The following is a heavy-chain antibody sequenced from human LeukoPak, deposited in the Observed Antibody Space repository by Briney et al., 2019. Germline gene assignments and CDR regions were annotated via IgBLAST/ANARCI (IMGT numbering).Heavy chain of an antibody. Sequence: GASVKVSCKASGYTFTSYAMNWVRQAPGQGLEWMGWINTNTGNPTYAQGFTGRFVFSLDTSVSTAYLQISSLKAEDTAVYYCARGDTPFGRTPDGMDVWGQGTTVTVSS. D-gene: IGHD2-2*02. CDR1: GYTFTSYA. J-gene: IGHJ6*02. CDR2: INTNTGNP. V-gene: IGHV7-4-1*02. CDR3: ARGDTPFGRTPDGMDV.